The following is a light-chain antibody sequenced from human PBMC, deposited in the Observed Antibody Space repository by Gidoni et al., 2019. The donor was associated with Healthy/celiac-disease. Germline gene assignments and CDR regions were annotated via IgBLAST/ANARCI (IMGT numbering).Light chain of an antibody. J-gene: IGKJ2*01. Sequence: EIGLPRSPPTLSFSPGERATLSCRASQSVTSYLAWYQQKPGQAPRLLIYDASNRATGIPARFSGSGSGTDFTLTISSLEPEDFAVYYCQQRSNWPPTFGQGTKLEIK. CDR1: QSVTSY. V-gene: IGKV3-11*01. CDR3: QQRSNWPPT. CDR2: DAS.